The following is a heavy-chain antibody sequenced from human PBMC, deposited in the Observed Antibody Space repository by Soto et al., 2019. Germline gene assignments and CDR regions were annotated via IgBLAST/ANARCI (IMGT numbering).Heavy chain of an antibody. J-gene: IGHJ4*02. Sequence: GGSLRLSCAASGFTFSSYAMSWVRQAPGKGLEWVSAISGSGGSTYYADSVKGRFTISRDNSKNTLYLQMNSLRAEDTAVYYCAKDPNYDFWSGQRFDYWGQGTLVTVSS. V-gene: IGHV3-23*01. CDR1: GFTFSSYA. CDR3: AKDPNYDFWSGQRFDY. CDR2: ISGSGGST. D-gene: IGHD3-3*01.